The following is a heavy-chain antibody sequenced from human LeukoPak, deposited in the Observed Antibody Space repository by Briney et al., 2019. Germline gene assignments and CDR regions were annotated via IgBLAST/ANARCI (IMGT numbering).Heavy chain of an antibody. J-gene: IGHJ4*02. Sequence: GGSLRLSCEASGFTFSKYWMHWVRQAPGKGLEWVAVIWSDGSNKYYADSVKGRFTISRDNSKNTLYLQMNSLRAEDTAVYYCARYSSGFLDSWGQGTLVTVSS. CDR1: GFTFSKYW. CDR3: ARYSSGFLDS. V-gene: IGHV3-33*08. CDR2: IWSDGSNK. D-gene: IGHD6-19*01.